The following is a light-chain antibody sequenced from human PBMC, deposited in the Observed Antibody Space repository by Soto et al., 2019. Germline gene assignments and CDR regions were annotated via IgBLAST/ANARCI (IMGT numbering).Light chain of an antibody. CDR1: QTVSSNY. Sequence: EIVLTQSPGTLSLSPGERATLSCRASQTVSSNYLAWYQQKPGQAPRLLIYGASSRATATPDRFSGSGSGTDFTLTISRLEPEDFAVYYCQQYGNLPLTFGGGTKVEIK. V-gene: IGKV3-20*01. J-gene: IGKJ4*01. CDR3: QQYGNLPLT. CDR2: GAS.